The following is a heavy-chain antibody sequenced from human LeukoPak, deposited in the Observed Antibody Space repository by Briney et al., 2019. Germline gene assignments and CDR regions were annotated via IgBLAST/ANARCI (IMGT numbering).Heavy chain of an antibody. V-gene: IGHV1-2*02. J-gene: IGHJ4*02. Sequence: GASVKVSCKASGYTFTGYYMHWVRQAPGQGLEWMGWINPNSGGTNYAQKFQGRVTMTTDTSTSTAYMELRSLRSDDTAVYYCATGEWELLRIDYWGQGTLVTVSS. CDR2: INPNSGGT. CDR3: ATGEWELLRIDY. CDR1: GYTFTGYY. D-gene: IGHD1-26*01.